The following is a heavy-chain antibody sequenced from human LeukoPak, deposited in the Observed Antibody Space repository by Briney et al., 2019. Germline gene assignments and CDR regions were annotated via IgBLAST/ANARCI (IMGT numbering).Heavy chain of an antibody. D-gene: IGHD6-13*01. CDR1: GFTFSSYG. V-gene: IGHV3-30*02. J-gene: IGHJ3*02. CDR3: ARASGFGWGIAFDI. Sequence: PGGSLRLSCAASGFTFSSYGMHWVRQAPGKGLEWVAFIRYDGSNKYYADSVKGRFTISRDNSKNTLYLQMNSLRAEDTAVYYCARASGFGWGIAFDIWGQGTMVTVSS. CDR2: IRYDGSNK.